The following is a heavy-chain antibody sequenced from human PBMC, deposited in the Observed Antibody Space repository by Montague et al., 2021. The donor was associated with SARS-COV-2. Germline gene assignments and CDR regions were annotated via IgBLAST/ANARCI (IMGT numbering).Heavy chain of an antibody. CDR3: ARDHEMASQPEYFDA. Sequence: TLSLTCTVSGDSMSSGCCYWTRKRQRAGKRLKWIGRIYSSRTSNYNLTLKSTVTLLVATSKNPFTLKLNSATAADTAVYLCARDHEMASQPEYFDAWGQGTLVTVSS. J-gene: IGHJ4*02. CDR1: GDSMSSGCCY. CDR2: IYSSRTS. D-gene: IGHD5-24*01. V-gene: IGHV4-61*02.